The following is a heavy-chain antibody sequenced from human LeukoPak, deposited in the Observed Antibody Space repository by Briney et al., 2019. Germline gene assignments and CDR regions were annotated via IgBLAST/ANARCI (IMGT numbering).Heavy chain of an antibody. D-gene: IGHD6-13*01. CDR2: IYYSGST. V-gene: IGHV4-39*01. Sequence: PSETLSLTCTVSGGSISSSSYYWGWIRQPPGKGLEWIGSIYYSGSTYYNPSLKSRVTISVDTSKNQFSLKLSSVTAADTAVYYCARRVKEAAAGPDDAFDIWGQGTMVTVSS. CDR1: GGSISSSSYY. J-gene: IGHJ3*02. CDR3: ARRVKEAAAGPDDAFDI.